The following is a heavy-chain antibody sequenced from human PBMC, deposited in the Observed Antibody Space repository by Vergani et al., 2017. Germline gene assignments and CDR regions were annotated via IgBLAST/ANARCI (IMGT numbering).Heavy chain of an antibody. CDR1: GGSISNYY. D-gene: IGHD3-10*01. V-gene: IGHV4-4*07. Sequence: QVQLQESGPGLVKPSETLSLTCTVSGGSISNYYWCWIRQPAGKGLEWIWRIYTSGSTNYNPTLKSRVTMSVDTSKNQFSLKLTSVTAAGTAVYYCARDRIGRGEDAYDRWDRGTMVTVSS. CDR3: ARDRIGRGEDAYDR. J-gene: IGHJ3*02. CDR2: IYTSGST.